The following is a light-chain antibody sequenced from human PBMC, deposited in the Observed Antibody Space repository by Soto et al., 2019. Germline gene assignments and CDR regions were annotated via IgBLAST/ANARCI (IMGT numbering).Light chain of an antibody. CDR3: QKYNSAPSLT. CDR2: AAS. V-gene: IGKV1-27*01. Sequence: DIQMTQSPSSLSASVGDRVTITCRASQGISNFLAWYQQKPGKVPKLLIYAASTLQSGVPSRFSGSGSGTDFTLTIISLQPEDVATYYCQKYNSAPSLTFGGGTKVAIK. CDR1: QGISNF. J-gene: IGKJ4*01.